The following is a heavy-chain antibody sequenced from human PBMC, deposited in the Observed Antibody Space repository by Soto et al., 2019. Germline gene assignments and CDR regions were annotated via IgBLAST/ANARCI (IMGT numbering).Heavy chain of an antibody. J-gene: IGHJ6*02. CDR3: ARGYGSGMWYYGMDV. D-gene: IGHD3-10*01. V-gene: IGHV4-34*01. CDR1: GGSFSGYY. CDR2: INHSGST. Sequence: QVQLQQWGAGLLKPSETLSLTCAVYGGSFSGYYWSWIRQPPGKGLEWIGEINHSGSTNYNPSLKSRVTISVDTSKNQFSLKLSSVTAAYTAVYYCARGYGSGMWYYGMDVWGQGTTVTVSS.